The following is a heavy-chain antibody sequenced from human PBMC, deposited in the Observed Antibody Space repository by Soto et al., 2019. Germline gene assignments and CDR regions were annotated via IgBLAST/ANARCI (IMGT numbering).Heavy chain of an antibody. Sequence: ASVKVSCKASGYTFTGYYMHWLRQAPGQGLEWMGWINPNSGGTNYAQKFQGRVTMTRDTSISTAYMELSRLRSDDTAVYYCAGDGHRTRYYDFWSGYPSGYYYGMDVWGQGTTVTVSS. CDR3: AGDGHRTRYYDFWSGYPSGYYYGMDV. CDR2: INPNSGGT. J-gene: IGHJ6*02. V-gene: IGHV1-2*02. CDR1: GYTFTGYY. D-gene: IGHD3-3*01.